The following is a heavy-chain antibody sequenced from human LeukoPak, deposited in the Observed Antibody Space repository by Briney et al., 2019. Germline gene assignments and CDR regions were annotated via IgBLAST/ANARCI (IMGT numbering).Heavy chain of an antibody. Sequence: PGGSLRLSCAASGFTFNRDWTAWVRQAPGKGLEWVANIKEDGSEKNYVDSVKGRFTISRDNSKNTLYLQMNSLRAEDTAVYYCAKDLYYYGSGSPPDYWGQGTLVTVSS. D-gene: IGHD3-10*01. J-gene: IGHJ4*02. CDR1: GFTFNRDW. CDR3: AKDLYYYGSGSPPDY. V-gene: IGHV3-7*01. CDR2: IKEDGSEK.